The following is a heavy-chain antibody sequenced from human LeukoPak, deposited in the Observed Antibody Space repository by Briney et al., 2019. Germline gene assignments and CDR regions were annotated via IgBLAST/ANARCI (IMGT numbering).Heavy chain of an antibody. CDR3: ARGKYNWFDP. V-gene: IGHV4-34*01. J-gene: IGHJ5*02. Sequence: ASETLSLTCAVYGGSFSGYYWSWIRQPPGKGLEWIGEINHSGSTNYNPSLKSRVTISVDTSKNQFSLKLSSVTAVDTAVYYCARGKYNWFDPWGQGTLVTVSS. CDR2: INHSGST. CDR1: GGSFSGYY.